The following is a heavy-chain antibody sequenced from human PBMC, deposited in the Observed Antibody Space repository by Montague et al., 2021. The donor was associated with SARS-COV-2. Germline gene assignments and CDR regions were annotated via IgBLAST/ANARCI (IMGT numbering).Heavy chain of an antibody. Sequence: SLRLSCAASGFTFDDYAMHWVRQAPGKGLEWVSLISGDGGSTYYADSVKGRFTISRDNSKNSPYLQMNSLRTEDTALYYCAKDIVRDYYDSSGYYGGSVDYWGQGTLGTVSS. D-gene: IGHD3-22*01. J-gene: IGHJ4*01. CDR1: GFTFDDYA. CDR2: ISGDGGST. CDR3: AKDIVRDYYDSSGYYGGSVDY. V-gene: IGHV3-43*02.